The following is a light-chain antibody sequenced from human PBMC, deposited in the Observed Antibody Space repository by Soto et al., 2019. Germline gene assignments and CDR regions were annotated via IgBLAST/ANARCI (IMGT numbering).Light chain of an antibody. V-gene: IGLV2-14*01. J-gene: IGLJ2*01. Sequence: QSVLTQPASVSGSPGQSITISCTGTSSDVGSCNYVSWYQQHPGKAPKLMIYEVRNRPSGVSDRFSGSKSGKTASLTIFGLQAEDEADYYCSSYTTSTTQVFGGGTQLTVL. CDR2: EVR. CDR3: SSYTTSTTQV. CDR1: SSDVGSCNY.